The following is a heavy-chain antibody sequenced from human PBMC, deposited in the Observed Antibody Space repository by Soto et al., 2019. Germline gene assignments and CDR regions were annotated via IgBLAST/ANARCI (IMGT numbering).Heavy chain of an antibody. CDR1: GFTFSSYG. CDR2: IWYDGSNK. Sequence: QVQLVESGGGVVQPGRSLRLSCAASGFTFSSYGMHWVRQAPGKGLEWVAVIWYDGSNKYYADSVKGRFTISRDNSKXXXXXXXXXXXXXXXXXXXXAREDGXXXWGYWGQGTLVTVSS. J-gene: IGHJ4*02. V-gene: IGHV3-33*01. D-gene: IGHD3-16*01. CDR3: AREDGXXXWGY.